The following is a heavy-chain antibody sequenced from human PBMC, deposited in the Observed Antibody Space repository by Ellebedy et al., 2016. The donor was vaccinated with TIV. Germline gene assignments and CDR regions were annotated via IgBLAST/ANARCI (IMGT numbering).Heavy chain of an antibody. V-gene: IGHV1-3*01. CDR3: AHDPYYYGSGSPWDYYYYGLDV. CDR2: INAGNGHT. Sequence: ASVKVSCXASGYTLTTYIMHWVRQAPGQRLEWMGWINAGNGHTKYSQKFQGRVTITRDSSASTVYMELSSLRPDDTAVYYCAHDPYYYGSGSPWDYYYYGLDVWGQGTTVTVSS. CDR1: GYTLTTYI. J-gene: IGHJ6*02. D-gene: IGHD3-10*01.